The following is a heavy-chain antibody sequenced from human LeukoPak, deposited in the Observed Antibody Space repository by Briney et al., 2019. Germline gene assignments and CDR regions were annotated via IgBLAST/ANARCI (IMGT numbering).Heavy chain of an antibody. CDR2: IYYSGST. CDR3: ARGGGSTPYYFDY. J-gene: IGHJ4*02. Sequence: SETLSLTCTVSGGSISSYYWSWIRQPPGKGLEWIGYIYYSGSTNYNPSLSSRATISVDTSKNQFSLKLSSVTAADTAVYYCARGGGSTPYYFDYWGQGTLVTVSS. CDR1: GGSISSYY. V-gene: IGHV4-59*01. D-gene: IGHD2-2*01.